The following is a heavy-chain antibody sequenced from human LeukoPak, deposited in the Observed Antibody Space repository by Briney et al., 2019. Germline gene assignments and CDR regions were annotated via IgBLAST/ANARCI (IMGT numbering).Heavy chain of an antibody. CDR1: GGSISSYY. J-gene: IGHJ4*02. Sequence: KPSETLSLTCTVSGGSISSYYWSWIRQPAGKGLEWIERIYTSGSTNYNPSLRSRVTMSVDTSKNQFSLKLSSVTAADTAVYYCATTTYYYDTGGYYFLDYWGQGALVTVSS. CDR3: ATTTYYYDTGGYYFLDY. D-gene: IGHD3-22*01. V-gene: IGHV4-4*07. CDR2: IYTSGST.